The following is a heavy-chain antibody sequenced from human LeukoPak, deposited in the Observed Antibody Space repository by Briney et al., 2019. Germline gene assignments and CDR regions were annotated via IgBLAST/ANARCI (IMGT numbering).Heavy chain of an antibody. D-gene: IGHD6-19*01. V-gene: IGHV3-30*04. Sequence: PGRSLRLSCAASGFTFSSYAMHWVRQAPGKGLEWVAVISCDGSNKYYADSVKGRFTISRDNSKNTLYLQMNSLRAEDTAVYYCARPRGQWLADAFDIWGQGKMVTVSS. CDR3: ARPRGQWLADAFDI. CDR1: GFTFSSYA. J-gene: IGHJ3*02. CDR2: ISCDGSNK.